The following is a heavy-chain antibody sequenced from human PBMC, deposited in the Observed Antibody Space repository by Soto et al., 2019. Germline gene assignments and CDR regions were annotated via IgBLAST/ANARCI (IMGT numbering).Heavy chain of an antibody. CDR3: ARNVLLWFGESGWFDP. CDR2: IFSNDEK. D-gene: IGHD3-10*01. V-gene: IGHV2-26*01. J-gene: IGHJ5*02. Sequence: QVTLKESGPVLVKPTETLTLTCTVSGFSLSNARMGVSWIRQPPGKALEWLAHIFSNDEKSYSTSLKSRLTISKDTSKRQVVLTMTNMDPVDTATYYCARNVLLWFGESGWFDPWGQGTLVTVSS. CDR1: GFSLSNARMG.